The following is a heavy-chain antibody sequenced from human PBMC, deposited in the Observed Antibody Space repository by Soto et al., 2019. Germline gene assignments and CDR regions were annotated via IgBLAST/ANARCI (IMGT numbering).Heavy chain of an antibody. CDR2: TSGSGDST. J-gene: IGHJ5*02. CDR1: GFTCSSYA. D-gene: IGHD3-22*01. CDR3: AKDYYYYDISGNPT. V-gene: IGHV3-23*01. Sequence: PGGSLRLSCAASGFTCSSYAMSWVRQAPGKGLEWVSGTSGSGDSTSYADSVKGRFTISRDNSKNTLYLQMNSLRAEDTAVYYCAKDYYYYDISGNPTWGQGTLVTVSS.